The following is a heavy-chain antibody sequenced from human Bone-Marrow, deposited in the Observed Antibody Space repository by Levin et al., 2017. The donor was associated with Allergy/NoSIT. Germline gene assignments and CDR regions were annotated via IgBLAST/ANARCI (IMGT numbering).Heavy chain of an antibody. CDR3: AKDFLFGYCSGDSCYPGPPEY. Sequence: PGGSLRLSCAASGFTFSSYGMHWVRQAPGKGLEWVAVISYDGTNKYYVDSVKGRFTLSRDNSKNTLYLQMNSLRPEDTAVYYCAKDFLFGYCSGDSCYPGPPEYWGQGTLVTVSS. CDR1: GFTFSSYG. CDR2: ISYDGTNK. V-gene: IGHV3-30*18. D-gene: IGHD2-15*01. J-gene: IGHJ4*02.